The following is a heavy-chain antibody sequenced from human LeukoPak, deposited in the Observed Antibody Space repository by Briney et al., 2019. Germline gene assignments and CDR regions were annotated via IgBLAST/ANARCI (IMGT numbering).Heavy chain of an antibody. Sequence: PSETLSLTCAVYGGSFSRYYWSWIRQSPGKGLEWIAEIDHRGDTNYNPSVKSRVTISVDTSKNQFSLRVRSLSAADTAVYYCARGSTISETGYFDFWGQGTLVTVSS. CDR1: GGSFSRYY. V-gene: IGHV4-34*01. J-gene: IGHJ4*03. D-gene: IGHD5-24*01. CDR2: IDHRGDT. CDR3: ARGSTISETGYFDF.